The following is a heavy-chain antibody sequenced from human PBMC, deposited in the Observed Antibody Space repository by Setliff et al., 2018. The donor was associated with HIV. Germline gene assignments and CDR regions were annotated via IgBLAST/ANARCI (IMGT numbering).Heavy chain of an antibody. CDR1: GSTFTSYG. CDR3: ARDRSIIMTFGGGNDAFDI. V-gene: IGHV1-18*01. D-gene: IGHD3-16*01. CDR2: ISAYNGNT. Sequence: ASVKVSCKASGSTFTSYGISWVRQAPGQGLEWMGWISAYNGNTNYAQKFQGRVTMTTDTSTTTAYMELRSLRSDDTAVYYCARDRSIIMTFGGGNDAFDIWGQGTMVTVSS. J-gene: IGHJ3*02.